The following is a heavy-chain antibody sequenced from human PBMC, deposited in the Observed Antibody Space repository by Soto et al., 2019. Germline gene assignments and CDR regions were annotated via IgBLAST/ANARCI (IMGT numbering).Heavy chain of an antibody. CDR2: IKQDGSEK. J-gene: IGHJ6*02. V-gene: IGHV3-7*01. Sequence: GGSLRLSCAASGFTFSSYWMSWVRQAPGKGLEWVANIKQDGSEKYYVDSVKGRCTISRDNAKNSLYLQMNSLRAEATAAYYCARDVRGSYYYYYCMDVWGQGTTVTVSS. CDR1: GFTFSSYW. D-gene: IGHD5-12*01. CDR3: ARDVRGSYYYYYCMDV.